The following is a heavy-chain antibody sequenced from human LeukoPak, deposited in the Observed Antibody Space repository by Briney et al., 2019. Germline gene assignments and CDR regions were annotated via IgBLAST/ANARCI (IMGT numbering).Heavy chain of an antibody. D-gene: IGHD2-15*01. Sequence: GGSLRLSCAASGFTFSSHAMHWVRQAPGRGLEWVAFIRYDGTNKYYADSVKGRFTISRDNSKNTLYLQMNSLRAEDTAVYYCAKDKDSTNWYFDYWGQGTLVTVSS. CDR1: GFTFSSHA. CDR2: IRYDGTNK. J-gene: IGHJ4*02. V-gene: IGHV3-30*02. CDR3: AKDKDSTNWYFDY.